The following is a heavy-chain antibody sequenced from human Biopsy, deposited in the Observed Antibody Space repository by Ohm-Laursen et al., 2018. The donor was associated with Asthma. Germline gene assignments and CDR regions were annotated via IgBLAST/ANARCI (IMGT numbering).Heavy chain of an antibody. Sequence: SLRLSCAASGFSFSNFAIHWVRQAPGKGLEWVGVISKDASTQDYADSVKGRFTMARDNSKNTLDLQMNSLREEDTAVYYCAKDVGWELPQYYFDYWGQGTLVTVSS. J-gene: IGHJ4*02. CDR2: ISKDASTQ. CDR3: AKDVGWELPQYYFDY. D-gene: IGHD1-26*01. CDR1: GFSFSNFA. V-gene: IGHV3-30*18.